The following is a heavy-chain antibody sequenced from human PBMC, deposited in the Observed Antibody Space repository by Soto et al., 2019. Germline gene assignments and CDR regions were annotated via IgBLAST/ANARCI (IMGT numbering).Heavy chain of an antibody. CDR3: ATVLATPNSSHS. CDR1: GYTLTELS. J-gene: IGHJ5*01. D-gene: IGHD5-12*01. Sequence: ASVKVSCKVSGYTLTELSMHWVRQAPGKGLEWMGGFDPEDGETIYAQKFQGRVTMTEDTSTDTAYMELSSLRSEDTAVYYCATVLATPNSSHSRGQAILVTVSS. V-gene: IGHV1-24*01. CDR2: FDPEDGET.